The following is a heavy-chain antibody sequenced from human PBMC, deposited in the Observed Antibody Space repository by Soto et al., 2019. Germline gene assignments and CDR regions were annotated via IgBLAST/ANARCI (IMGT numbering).Heavy chain of an antibody. Sequence: SLTCTVSGGSISSSSYYWGWIRQPPGKGLEWIGSIYYSGSTYYNPSLKSRVTISVDTSKNQFSLKLSSVTAADTAVYYCARHRITMIGSVDYWGQGTLVTVSS. J-gene: IGHJ4*02. D-gene: IGHD3-22*01. CDR3: ARHRITMIGSVDY. V-gene: IGHV4-39*01. CDR2: IYYSGST. CDR1: GGSISSSSYY.